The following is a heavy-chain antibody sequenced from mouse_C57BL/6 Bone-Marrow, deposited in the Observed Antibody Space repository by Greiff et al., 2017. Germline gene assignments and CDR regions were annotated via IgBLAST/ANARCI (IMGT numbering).Heavy chain of an antibody. D-gene: IGHD2-3*01. Sequence: QVQLQQPGAELVKPGASVKLSCKASGYTFTSYWMHWVKQRPGQGLEWIGMIHPNSGRTNYNEKFKSKATLTVDKSSSTADMQRSSLTSEDSAVYDCAAERWFPLSAMDYWGQGTSVTVSS. V-gene: IGHV1-64*01. CDR3: AAERWFPLSAMDY. J-gene: IGHJ4*01. CDR2: IHPNSGRT. CDR1: GYTFTSYW.